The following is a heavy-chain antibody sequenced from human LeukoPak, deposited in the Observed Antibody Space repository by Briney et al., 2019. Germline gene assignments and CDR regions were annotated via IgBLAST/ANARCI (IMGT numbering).Heavy chain of an antibody. CDR2: INPSGGST. Sequence: ASVKVSCKASGYTFTSYYMHWVRQAPGQGLEWMGIINPSGGSTSYAQKFQGRVTMTRDMSTSTAYMELSSLRSEDTAVYYCARGLNSGHKDDYYYYYMDVWGKGTTVTVSS. CDR1: GYTFTSYY. V-gene: IGHV1-46*01. J-gene: IGHJ6*03. D-gene: IGHD6-19*01. CDR3: ARGLNSGHKDDYYYYYMDV.